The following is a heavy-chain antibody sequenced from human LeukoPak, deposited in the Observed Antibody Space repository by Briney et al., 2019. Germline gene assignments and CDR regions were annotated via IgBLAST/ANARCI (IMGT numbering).Heavy chain of an antibody. CDR1: GYTFNHYY. CDR3: ASDMFRSSYFDY. J-gene: IGHJ4*02. V-gene: IGHV1-2*02. CDR2: INPNTGGT. D-gene: IGHD3-10*02. Sequence: ASVTVSCTASGYTFNHYYMHWVRQAPGQGLEWMAWINPNTGGTNYAKRFQGRVTMTRDTSINTLYMELSRLTADDTAVYYCASDMFRSSYFDYWGQGTLVTVSS.